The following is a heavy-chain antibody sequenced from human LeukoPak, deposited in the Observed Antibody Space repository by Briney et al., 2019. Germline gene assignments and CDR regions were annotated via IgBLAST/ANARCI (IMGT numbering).Heavy chain of an antibody. D-gene: IGHD6-19*01. CDR2: IWYDRGDK. CDR1: GFXFSNYA. V-gene: IGHV3-33*01. CDR3: ARDKWGNGWTGSIDN. Sequence: GGSLRLSCAASGFXFSNYAIHWVRQAPGKGLEWGAVIWYDRGDKYYADAVKGRFTISRDDSKNTLYLQIKSLRAEDTAVYYCARDKWGNGWTGSIDNWGQGTLVTVSA. J-gene: IGHJ4*02.